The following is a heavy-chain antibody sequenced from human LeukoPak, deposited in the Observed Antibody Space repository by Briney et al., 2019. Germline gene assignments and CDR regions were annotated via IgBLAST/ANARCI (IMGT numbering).Heavy chain of an antibody. D-gene: IGHD3-3*02. CDR3: ARDGIRDYGMDV. Sequence: GGSLRLSCAASGFTFSSHAMHWVRQAPGKGLEWVAVISYDGSNKYYADSVKGRFTISRDNSKNTLYLQMNSLRAEDTAVYYCARDGIRDYGMDVWGQGTTVTVSS. CDR1: GFTFSSHA. V-gene: IGHV3-30*04. J-gene: IGHJ6*02. CDR2: ISYDGSNK.